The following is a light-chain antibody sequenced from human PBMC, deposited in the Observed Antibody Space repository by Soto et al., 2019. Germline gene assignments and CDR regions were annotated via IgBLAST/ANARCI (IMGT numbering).Light chain of an antibody. CDR1: SSEVGVYNS. J-gene: IGLJ1*01. CDR2: EVS. CDR3: SSYRSSSTRDV. V-gene: IGLV2-14*01. Sequence: QSLLSPPASFSVSPVPSISVCRTGTSSEVGVYNSVSWYQHRPSTAPKLMIYEVSNRPSGVSNRFSGSKSGNTASLTISGRQAEDEADYYCSSYRSSSTRDVFGSGTKVNV.